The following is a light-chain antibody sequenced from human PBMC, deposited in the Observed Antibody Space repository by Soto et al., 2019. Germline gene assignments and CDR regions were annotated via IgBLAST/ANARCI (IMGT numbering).Light chain of an antibody. CDR1: QSGRSKY. Sequence: EIVLTQSPGTLSLSPGERATLSCRASQSGRSKYIAWYQQRPGQAPRLLLYATSNRATGIPDRFSGSGSGTDFTLAISRLEPEDFAVYYCQHYGSPWTFGQGTKVEIK. V-gene: IGKV3-20*01. J-gene: IGKJ1*01. CDR3: QHYGSPWT. CDR2: ATS.